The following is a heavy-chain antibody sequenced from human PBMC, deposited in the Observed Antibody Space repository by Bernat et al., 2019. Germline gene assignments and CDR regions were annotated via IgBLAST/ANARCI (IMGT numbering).Heavy chain of an antibody. CDR1: GFTFTNYW. V-gene: IGHV3-7*04. CDR2: IKQDGSEK. Sequence: EVQLVESGGGLVQPGGSLRLSCAASGFTFTNYWMSWVRQAPGKGLEWVANIKQDGSEKYYVDSVKGRFTISRDNAKNSLYLQMNSLRAEDTAVYYCARVLYYYDSSGYYAVSWYFDLWGRGTLVTVSS. J-gene: IGHJ2*01. D-gene: IGHD3-22*01. CDR3: ARVLYYYDSSGYYAVSWYFDL.